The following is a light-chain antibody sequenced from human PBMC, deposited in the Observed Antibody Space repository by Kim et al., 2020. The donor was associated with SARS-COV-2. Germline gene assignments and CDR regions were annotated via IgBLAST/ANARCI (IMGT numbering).Light chain of an antibody. V-gene: IGLV2-14*01. CDR2: DVS. CDR1: SSYVGGYNY. Sequence: QSVLTQPASVSGAPGQSITISCTGSSSYVGGYNYVSWYQQHPGKAPKLIIYDVSKRPSGVYNRFSGSKSGNTASLTISGLQAEDEADYYCSSYTSSSPLYVFGTGTQVTVL. J-gene: IGLJ1*01. CDR3: SSYTSSSPLYV.